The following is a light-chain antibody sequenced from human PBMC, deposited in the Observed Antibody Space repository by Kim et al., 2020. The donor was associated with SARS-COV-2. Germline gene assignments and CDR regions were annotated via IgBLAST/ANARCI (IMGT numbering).Light chain of an antibody. CDR2: QDT. CDR1: RLGDKY. V-gene: IGLV3-1*01. Sequence: VSPGQTASITCSGDRLGDKYTSWYQQKSGQPPILVIYQDTKRPSGIPGRFSGSNSGNTATLTISGAQAMDEADYYCQAWDSTSSWVFGGGTQLTVL. J-gene: IGLJ3*02. CDR3: QAWDSTSSWV.